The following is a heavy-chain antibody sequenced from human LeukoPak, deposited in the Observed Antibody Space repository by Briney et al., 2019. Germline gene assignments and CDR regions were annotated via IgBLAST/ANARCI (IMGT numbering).Heavy chain of an antibody. J-gene: IGHJ4*02. D-gene: IGHD3-22*01. CDR1: GFIFSSYA. CDR3: ARGAPDYDSSGYYYV. V-gene: IGHV3-30*04. Sequence: PGRSLRLSCAASGFIFSSYAMHWVRQAPGKGQEWVAVISYDGSSKYYADSVKGRFTISRDNSKNTLYLQMNSLRAEDTAVYYCARGAPDYDSSGYYYVWGQGTLVTVSS. CDR2: ISYDGSSK.